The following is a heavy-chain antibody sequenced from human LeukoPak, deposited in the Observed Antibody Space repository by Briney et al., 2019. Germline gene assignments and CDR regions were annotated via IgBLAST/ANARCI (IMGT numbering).Heavy chain of an antibody. J-gene: IGHJ4*02. Sequence: KPSETLSLTCTVSGGSISSYYWSRIRQPAGKGLEWIGRIYTSGSTNYNPSLKSRVTMSVDTSKNQFSLKLSSVTAADTAVYYCARGVYDILTGPFDYWGQGTLVTVSS. CDR3: ARGVYDILTGPFDY. CDR2: IYTSGST. V-gene: IGHV4-4*07. D-gene: IGHD3-9*01. CDR1: GGSISSYY.